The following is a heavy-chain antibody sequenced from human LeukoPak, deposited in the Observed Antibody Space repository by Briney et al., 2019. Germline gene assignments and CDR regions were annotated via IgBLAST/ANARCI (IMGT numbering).Heavy chain of an antibody. CDR1: GFTFSDYY. CDR2: ISSGGSTT. V-gene: IGHV3-11*01. Sequence: KPGGSLRLSCAASGFTFSDYYMSWIRQAPGKGLQWISFISSGGSTTNYADSVKGRFTISRDNAKNSLYQQMNSLRAEDTAVYYCARVRSNGWYFDYWGQGTLVTVSS. CDR3: ARVRSNGWYFDY. D-gene: IGHD6-19*01. J-gene: IGHJ4*02.